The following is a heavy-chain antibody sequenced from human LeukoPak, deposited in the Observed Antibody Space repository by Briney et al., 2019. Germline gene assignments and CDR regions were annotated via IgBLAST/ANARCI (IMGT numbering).Heavy chain of an antibody. J-gene: IGHJ3*01. CDR2: IYYSGST. CDR1: GDSISSYY. CDR3: AKGGNTLLLVPITGDDTFDF. Sequence: SETLSLTCTVSGDSISSYYWSWIRQPPGKGLEWIGFIYYSGSTNYNPSLKSRVTISIDTSKNQFSLKLSSVTAPDTAVYYCAKGGNTLLLVPITGDDTFDFWGQGTMVIVSS. D-gene: IGHD3-22*01. V-gene: IGHV4-59*08.